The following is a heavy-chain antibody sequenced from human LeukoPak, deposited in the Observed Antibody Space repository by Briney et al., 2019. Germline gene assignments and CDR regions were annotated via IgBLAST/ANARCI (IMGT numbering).Heavy chain of an antibody. J-gene: IGHJ4*02. Sequence: PSETLSLTCTVPGGPISSYYWGWIRQPPGKGLEWIGYIYTSGSTNYNPSLKSRVTISVDTSKDQFSLKLSSVTAADTAVYYCARHYYGAYYFDYWGQGTLVTVSS. CDR1: GGPISSYY. CDR3: ARHYYGAYYFDY. CDR2: IYTSGST. V-gene: IGHV4-4*09. D-gene: IGHD4-17*01.